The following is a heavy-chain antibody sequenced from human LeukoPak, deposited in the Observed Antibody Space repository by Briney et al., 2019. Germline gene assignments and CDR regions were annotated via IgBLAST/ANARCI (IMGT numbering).Heavy chain of an antibody. V-gene: IGHV4-39*01. CDR2: IHYSGST. CDR1: GDSISSSSYY. Sequence: SETLSLTCTVSGDSISSSSYYWGWIRQPPGKGLEWIGTIHYSGSTYSNPSLKSRVTISVDPSKNQFSLKLTSVTAADTAVYYCARQTTVTSSANFAYWGQGTLVTVSS. J-gene: IGHJ4*02. CDR3: ARQTTVTSSANFAY. D-gene: IGHD4-17*01.